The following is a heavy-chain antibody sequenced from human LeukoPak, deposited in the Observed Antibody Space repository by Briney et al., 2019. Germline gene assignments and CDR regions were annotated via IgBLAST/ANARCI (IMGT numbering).Heavy chain of an antibody. J-gene: IGHJ4*02. V-gene: IGHV4-30-2*01. D-gene: IGHD3-10*01. CDR3: ARADDYYGSGSWTYYFDY. CDR1: GGSISSGGYS. CDR2: IYHSGST. Sequence: PSETLSLTCAVSGGSISSGGYSWSWIRQPPGKGLEWIGYIYHSGSTYYNPSLKSRVTISVDRSKNQFSLKLSSVTAADTAVYYCARADDYYGSGSWTYYFDYWGQGTLVTVSS.